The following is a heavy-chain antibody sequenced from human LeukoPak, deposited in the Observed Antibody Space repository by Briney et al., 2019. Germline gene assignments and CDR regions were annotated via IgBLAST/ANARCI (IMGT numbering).Heavy chain of an antibody. CDR2: ISSSGSTI. V-gene: IGHV3-48*03. CDR3: AELGITMIGGV. D-gene: IGHD3-10*02. Sequence: GSLRLSCGASGFTFSSFEMNWVRQAPGKGLEWVSYISSSGSTIYYADSVKGRFTISRDNAKNSLYLQMNSLRAEDTAVYYCAELGITMIGGVWGKGTTVTISS. CDR1: GFTFSSFE. J-gene: IGHJ6*04.